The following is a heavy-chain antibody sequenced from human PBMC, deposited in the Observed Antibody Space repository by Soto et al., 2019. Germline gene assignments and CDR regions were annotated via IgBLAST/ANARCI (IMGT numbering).Heavy chain of an antibody. Sequence: ASVKVSCKASGYTFTGYHMHWVRQAPGQGLEWMGWINPNSGGTNYAQKFQGRVTMTRDTSISTAYMEVSRLRSDDTAVYYCARDRGFYDSGTHDIANDAFDVWGQGTMVTVSS. CDR3: ARDRGFYDSGTHDIANDAFDV. CDR2: INPNSGGT. V-gene: IGHV1-2*02. D-gene: IGHD3-22*01. CDR1: GYTFTGYH. J-gene: IGHJ3*01.